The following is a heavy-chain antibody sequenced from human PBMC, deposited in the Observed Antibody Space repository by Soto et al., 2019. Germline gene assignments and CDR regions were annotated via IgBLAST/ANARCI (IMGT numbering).Heavy chain of an antibody. CDR1: GFVFSDFQ. Sequence: GGSLRLSCAASGFVFSDFQFNWVRQAPGGGLEWLSSITGTSAFTEYAESIEGRFTISRDNPNKLLFLHMDNLRPEDTAVYYCARDTLSFQGCFDLWRQRPLVTASS. CDR2: ITGTSAFT. J-gene: IGHJ4*02. CDR3: ARDTLSFQGCFDL. V-gene: IGHV3-21*01.